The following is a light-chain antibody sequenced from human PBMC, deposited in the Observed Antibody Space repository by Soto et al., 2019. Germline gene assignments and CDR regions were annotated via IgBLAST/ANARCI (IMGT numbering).Light chain of an antibody. CDR1: ESVTNTR. J-gene: IGKJ2*01. CDR2: AIS. Sequence: IVLTQSPVTLSLSPGERATLACRASESVTNTRLAWYQQKGGQAPRLLIYAISTRARGTPDRFSGSGSGTDFTLTISRLEPEEFGVYYCQRYGTSRGTFGQGTKLEIK. V-gene: IGKV3-20*01. CDR3: QRYGTSRGT.